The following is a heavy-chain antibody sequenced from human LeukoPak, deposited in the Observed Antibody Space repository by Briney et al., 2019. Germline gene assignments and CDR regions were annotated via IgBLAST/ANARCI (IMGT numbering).Heavy chain of an antibody. V-gene: IGHV4-39*07. D-gene: IGHD3-22*01. J-gene: IGHJ4*02. Sequence: MSSETLSLTCTVSGGSISSSSYYWGWIRQPPGKGLEWIGSIYYSGSTYYNPSLKSRVTISVDTSKNQFSLKLSSVTAADTAVYYCARTYYDSSGYRRFVESAFDYWGQGTLVTVSS. CDR2: IYYSGST. CDR1: GGSISSSSYY. CDR3: ARTYYDSSGYRRFVESAFDY.